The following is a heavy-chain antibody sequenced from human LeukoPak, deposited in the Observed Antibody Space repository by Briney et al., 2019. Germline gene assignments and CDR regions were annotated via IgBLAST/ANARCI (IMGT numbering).Heavy chain of an antibody. CDR3: ARVRTVRGVHP. D-gene: IGHD3-10*01. CDR1: GGSISSGGYS. V-gene: IGHV4-31*03. CDR2: IYYSGST. J-gene: IGHJ5*02. Sequence: PSETLSLTCTVSGGSISSGGYSWSWIRQHPGKGLEWIGYIYYSGSTYYNPSLKSRVTISVDTSKNQFSLKLSSVTAADTAVYYCARVRTVRGVHPWGQGTLVTVSS.